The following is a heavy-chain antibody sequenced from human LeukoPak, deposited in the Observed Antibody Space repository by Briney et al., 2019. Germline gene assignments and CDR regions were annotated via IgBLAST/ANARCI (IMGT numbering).Heavy chain of an antibody. Sequence: PLASVKVSCKASGYTFTSYDINWVRQATGQGLEWMGWMNPNSGNTGYAQKFQGRVTMTRNASISTAYMELSSLRSDDTAVYYCARDSGAGWYLPDYFDYWGQGTLVTVSS. J-gene: IGHJ4*02. CDR1: GYTFTSYD. CDR3: ARDSGAGWYLPDYFDY. D-gene: IGHD6-19*01. V-gene: IGHV1-8*01. CDR2: MNPNSGNT.